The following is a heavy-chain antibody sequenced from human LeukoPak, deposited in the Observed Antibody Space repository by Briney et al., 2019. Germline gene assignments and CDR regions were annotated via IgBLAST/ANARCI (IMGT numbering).Heavy chain of an antibody. Sequence: KPSETLSLTCTVSGGSISSSSYYWGWIRQPPGKGLEWIGSIYYSGSTYYNPSLKSRVTISVDTSKNQFSLKLSSVTAADTAVYYCARHAPFDYSNYLYYYYYMDVWGKGTTVTISS. CDR2: IYYSGST. CDR3: ARHAPFDYSNYLYYYYYMDV. CDR1: GGSISSSSYY. J-gene: IGHJ6*03. V-gene: IGHV4-39*01. D-gene: IGHD4-11*01.